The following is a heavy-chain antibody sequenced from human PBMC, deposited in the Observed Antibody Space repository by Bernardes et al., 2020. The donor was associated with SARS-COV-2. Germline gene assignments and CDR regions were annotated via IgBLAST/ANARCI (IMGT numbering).Heavy chain of an antibody. CDR1: GFIFSNYC. CDR2: IKQDESER. D-gene: IGHD2-2*01. Sequence: GGSLRLSCASSGFIFSNYCVNWVRQGPGKGLEWVDNIKQDESERYYVDSVKGRFTISRDNAKNSLYLQMNSLRVEDTAVYYCAKPGDGGCSSTSCQRYYYYYYMDVWGKWTTVTVSS. V-gene: IGHV3-7*03. CDR3: AKPGDGGCSSTSCQRYYYYYYMDV. J-gene: IGHJ6*03.